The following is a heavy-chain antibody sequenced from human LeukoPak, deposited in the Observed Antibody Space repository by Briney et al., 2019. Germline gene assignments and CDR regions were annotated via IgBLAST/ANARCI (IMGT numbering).Heavy chain of an antibody. CDR2: INHSGST. V-gene: IGHV4-34*01. CDR1: GGSFNGYY. J-gene: IGHJ4*02. Sequence: PSETLSLTCAVYGGSFNGYYWSWIRQPPGKGLEWIGEINHSGSTNYNPSLKSRVTISVDTSKNQFSLKLSSVTAADTAVYYCARFPLRVGYSRDDRPSYYFDYWGQGTLVTVSS. D-gene: IGHD5-12*01. CDR3: ARFPLRVGYSRDDRPSYYFDY.